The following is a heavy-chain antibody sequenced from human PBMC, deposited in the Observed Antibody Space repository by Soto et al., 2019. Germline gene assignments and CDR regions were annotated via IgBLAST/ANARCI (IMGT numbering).Heavy chain of an antibody. V-gene: IGHV3-9*01. CDR1: GFTFDDYA. J-gene: IGHJ3*02. Sequence: GGSLRLSCAASGFTFDDYAMHWVRQAPGKGLEWVSGISWNSGSIGYADSVKGRFTISRDNAKNSLYLQMNSLRAEDTALYYCAKGGAARAFDIWGQGTMVTVSS. CDR2: ISWNSGSI. D-gene: IGHD6-25*01. CDR3: AKGGAARAFDI.